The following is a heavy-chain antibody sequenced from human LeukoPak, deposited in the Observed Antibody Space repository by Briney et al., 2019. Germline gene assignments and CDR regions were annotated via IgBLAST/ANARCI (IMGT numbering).Heavy chain of an antibody. CDR1: GXTFSSYE. V-gene: IGHV3-48*03. J-gene: IGHJ4*02. D-gene: IGHD1-26*01. CDR2: ISSSGSTI. Sequence: GGSLRLSCAASGXTFSSYEVNWVRQAPGKGLEWVSYISSSGSTIYYADSVKGRFTISRDKAKNSLYLQMNSLRAEDTAVYYCARTKYSGSYGGYFDYWGQGTLVTVSS. CDR3: ARTKYSGSYGGYFDY.